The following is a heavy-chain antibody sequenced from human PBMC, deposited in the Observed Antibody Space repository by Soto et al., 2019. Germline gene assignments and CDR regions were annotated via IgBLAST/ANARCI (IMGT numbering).Heavy chain of an antibody. D-gene: IGHD5-18*01. CDR3: AKFLHTAMVY. V-gene: IGHV3-30*18. Sequence: QVQLVESGGGVVQPGRSLRLFCAASGFTFSSYGMHWVRQAPGKGLEWVAVISYDGSNKYYADSVKGRFTISRDNSKNTLYLQMNSLRAEDTAVYYCAKFLHTAMVYWGQGTLVTVSS. CDR2: ISYDGSNK. J-gene: IGHJ4*02. CDR1: GFTFSSYG.